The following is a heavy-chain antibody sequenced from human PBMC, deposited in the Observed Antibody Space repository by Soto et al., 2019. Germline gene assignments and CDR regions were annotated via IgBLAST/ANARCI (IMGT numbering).Heavy chain of an antibody. Sequence: GGSLRLSCAASGFTFSSYAMSWVRQAPGKGLEWVSAISGSGGSTYYADSVKGWFTISRDNSKNTLYLQMNSLKAEDTAVYYCAKANGGDPTNWFDPWGQGTLVTVSS. J-gene: IGHJ5*02. CDR2: ISGSGGST. D-gene: IGHD2-21*02. CDR3: AKANGGDPTNWFDP. CDR1: GFTFSSYA. V-gene: IGHV3-23*01.